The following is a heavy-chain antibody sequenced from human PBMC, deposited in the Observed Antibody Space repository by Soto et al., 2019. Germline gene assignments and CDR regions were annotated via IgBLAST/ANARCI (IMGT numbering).Heavy chain of an antibody. CDR2: ISAYNGNT. J-gene: IGHJ6*02. CDR3: ARDPSIVVVTGRLYYYYGMDV. Sequence: ASVKVSCKASGYTFTSYGISWVRQAPGQGLEWMGWISAYNGNTNYAQKLQGRVTMTTDTSTSTAYMELRSLRSDDTAVYYCARDPSIVVVTGRLYYYYGMDVWGQGTTVTVSS. CDR1: GYTFTSYG. V-gene: IGHV1-18*01. D-gene: IGHD2-21*02.